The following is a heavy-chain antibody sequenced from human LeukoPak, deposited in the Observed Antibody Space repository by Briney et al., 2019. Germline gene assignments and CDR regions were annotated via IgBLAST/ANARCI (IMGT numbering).Heavy chain of an antibody. CDR3: ARAFTPGIRRALWFGDLL. D-gene: IGHD3-10*01. Sequence: GGSLRLSCAASGFAFSYYAMHWVRQAPGKGLEWLAVVSAHGLDKFYADSVKGGFTISKDTSDNTLSLQMNSLRVGDTGLYYCARAFTPGIRRALWFGDLLRAQGTLVTVSS. CDR1: GFAFSYYA. CDR2: VSAHGLDK. V-gene: IGHV3-30*04. J-gene: IGHJ4*02.